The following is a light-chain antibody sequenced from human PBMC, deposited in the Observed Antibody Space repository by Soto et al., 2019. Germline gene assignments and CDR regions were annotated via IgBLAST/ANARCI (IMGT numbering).Light chain of an antibody. CDR3: QQRSNXXPT. CDR1: QSVSSY. J-gene: IGKJ5*01. CDR2: XAX. V-gene: IGKV3-11*01. Sequence: ASQSVSSYLAWYQQKPGQAPXLLIXXAXXXATGIPARFSGSGSGTDFTLTISSLEPEDFAVYYCQQRSNXXPTFGQGTRLEIK.